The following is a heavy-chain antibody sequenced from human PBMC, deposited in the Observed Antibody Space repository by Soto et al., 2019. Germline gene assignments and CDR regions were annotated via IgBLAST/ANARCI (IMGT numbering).Heavy chain of an antibody. CDR3: ARAPIRGSRALWYFDL. D-gene: IGHD3-10*01. V-gene: IGHV1-69*02. CDR1: GGTVSSYT. J-gene: IGHJ2*01. Sequence: QVQLVQCGAEVKKPGSSVKVSCKASGGTVSSYTISWVRQAPGQGLEWMGRIIPILGIANYAQKFQGRATIAADKSTSTAYMELSSLRAEDTAVYYCARAPIRGSRALWYFDLWGRGTLVTVSS. CDR2: IIPILGIA.